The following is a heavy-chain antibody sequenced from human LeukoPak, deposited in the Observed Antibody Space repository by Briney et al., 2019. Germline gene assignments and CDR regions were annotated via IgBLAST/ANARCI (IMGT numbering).Heavy chain of an antibody. V-gene: IGHV3-48*01. CDR3: ARDRLYGSGTQYGWFDP. D-gene: IGHD3-10*01. CDR1: GFTFSSYS. J-gene: IGHJ5*02. Sequence: PGGSLRLSCAASGFTFSSYSMNWVRQAPGKGLEWVSYISTSRSTIYYYSVKGRFTISRDNSKNTLYLQMNSLRAEDTAVYYCARDRLYGSGTQYGWFDPWGQGTLVTVSS. CDR2: ISTSRSTI.